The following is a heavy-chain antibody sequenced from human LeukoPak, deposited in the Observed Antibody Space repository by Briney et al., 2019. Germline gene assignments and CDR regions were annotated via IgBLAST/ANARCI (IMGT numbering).Heavy chain of an antibody. V-gene: IGHV3-21*04. J-gene: IGHJ4*02. D-gene: IGHD2-15*01. Sequence: GGSLRLSCAASGFTFSSYSMNWVRQAPGKGLEWVSSISSSSSYIYYADSVKGRFTISRDNAKNSLYLQMNSLRAEDTAVYYCARSHSRIVVVVAATLGYWGQGTLVTVSS. CDR2: ISSSSSYI. CDR1: GFTFSSYS. CDR3: ARSHSRIVVVVAATLGY.